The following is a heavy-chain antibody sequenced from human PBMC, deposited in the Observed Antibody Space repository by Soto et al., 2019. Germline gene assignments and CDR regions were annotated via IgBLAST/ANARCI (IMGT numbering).Heavy chain of an antibody. V-gene: IGHV3-30*18. CDR3: AKLIARDYDILTGYYHNPDY. J-gene: IGHJ4*02. Sequence: GGSLRLSCAASGFTFSSYGMHWVRQAPGKGLEWVAVISYDGSNKYYADSVKGRFTISRDNSKNTRYLQMNSLRAEDTAVYYCAKLIARDYDILTGYYHNPDYWGQGTLVTVSS. D-gene: IGHD3-9*01. CDR2: ISYDGSNK. CDR1: GFTFSSYG.